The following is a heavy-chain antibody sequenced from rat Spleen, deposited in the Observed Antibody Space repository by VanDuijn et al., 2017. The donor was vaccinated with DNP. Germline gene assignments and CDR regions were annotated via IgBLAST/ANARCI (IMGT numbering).Heavy chain of an antibody. D-gene: IGHD4-3*01. J-gene: IGHJ2*01. V-gene: IGHV5-7*01. CDR1: GFTFSDFN. CDR3: VRWNSGHFDY. CDR2: ISYDGSTT. Sequence: EVQLVESGGGLVQPGRSLKLSCAASGFTFSDFNMAWVRQAPKKGLEWVATISYDGSTTDYRDSVKGRFTLSRDNAKSTLYLHMDSLRSEDTATYYCVRWNSGHFDYWGQGVMVTVSS.